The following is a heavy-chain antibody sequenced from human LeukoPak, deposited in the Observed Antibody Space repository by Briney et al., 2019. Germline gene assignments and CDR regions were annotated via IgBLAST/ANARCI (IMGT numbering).Heavy chain of an antibody. CDR3: ARDRRYCGGGSCYFDYFFDY. Sequence: GGSLRLSCVASGFTFNSYAVHWVRQAPGKGLEWVAVISYDGSINFYAASVKGRFTISRDNSKNTLYLQMNGLRAEDTALYFCARDRRYCGGGSCYFDYFFDYWGQGTLVTVSS. CDR2: ISYDGSIN. CDR1: GFTFNSYA. J-gene: IGHJ4*02. V-gene: IGHV3-30-3*01. D-gene: IGHD2-15*01.